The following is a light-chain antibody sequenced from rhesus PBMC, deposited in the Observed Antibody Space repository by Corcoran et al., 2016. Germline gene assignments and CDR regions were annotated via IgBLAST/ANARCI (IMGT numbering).Light chain of an antibody. V-gene: IGKV1-74*01. Sequence: DIQMTQSPSSLSASMGDRVTITCRASENVNNFLHWYQQIPRRAPKLLIYKASTLQSGVPSRFSGSGSGLDFTLPISSLHPENFGIYYCHQSYGLPFTFVPGTKLDIK. CDR2: KAS. CDR3: HQSYGLPFT. J-gene: IGKJ3*01. CDR1: ENVNNF.